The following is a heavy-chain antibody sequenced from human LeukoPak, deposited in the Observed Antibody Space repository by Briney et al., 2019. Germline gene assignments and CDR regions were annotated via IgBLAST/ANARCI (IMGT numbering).Heavy chain of an antibody. J-gene: IGHJ4*02. D-gene: IGHD5-24*01. V-gene: IGHV4-59*08. CDR3: ANTERWLHWDN. CDR1: GGSIISSY. CDR2: ISYSGST. Sequence: SETLSLTCTVSGGSIISSYWSWLRQPPGKGLEWIGHISYSGSTNYNPSLKRRVTISIDTSKSQFSLKLTSVTAADTAVYYCANTERWLHWDNWGQGSLVTVSS.